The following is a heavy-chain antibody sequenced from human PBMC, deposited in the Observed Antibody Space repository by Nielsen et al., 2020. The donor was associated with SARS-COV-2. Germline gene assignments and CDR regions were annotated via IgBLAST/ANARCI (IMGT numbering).Heavy chain of an antibody. D-gene: IGHD6-13*01. CDR2: INHSGST. CDR3: ARRIAAAGLDY. Sequence: ETLSLTCAVYGGSFSGYYWSWIRQPPGKGLEWIGEINHSGSTNYNPSLKSRVTISVDTSKNQFSLKLSSVTAADTAVYYCARRIAAAGLDYWGQGTLVTVSS. J-gene: IGHJ4*02. V-gene: IGHV4-34*01. CDR1: GGSFSGYY.